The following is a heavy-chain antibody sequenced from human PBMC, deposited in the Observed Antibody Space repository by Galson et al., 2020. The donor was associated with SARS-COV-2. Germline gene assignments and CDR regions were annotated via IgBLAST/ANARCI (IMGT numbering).Heavy chain of an antibody. D-gene: IGHD3-3*01. V-gene: IGHV1-24*01. J-gene: IGHJ4*02. Sequence: ASVKVSCNVSGYTLTELSMHWVRQAPGKGLEWMGGFDPEDGETIYAQKFQGRVTMTEDTSTDTAYMELSSLRSEDTAVYYCATSRRNYDFWSGYYSAIFQYWGQGTLVTVSS. CDR1: GYTLTELS. CDR2: FDPEDGET. CDR3: ATSRRNYDFWSGYYSAIFQY.